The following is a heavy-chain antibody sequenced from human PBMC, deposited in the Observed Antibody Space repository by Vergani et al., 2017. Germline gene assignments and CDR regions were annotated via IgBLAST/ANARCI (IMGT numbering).Heavy chain of an antibody. D-gene: IGHD6-19*01. Sequence: QVQLVESGGGVVQPGRSLRLSCAASGFTFSSYGMHWVRQAPGKGLEWVAVIWYDGSNKYYADSVKGRFTISRDKSKNTLYLQMNSLRAEDTAVYYCAKDRLAVAGQYYYGMDVWGQGTTVTVSS. CDR3: AKDRLAVAGQYYYGMDV. V-gene: IGHV3-33*03. CDR1: GFTFSSYG. J-gene: IGHJ6*02. CDR2: IWYDGSNK.